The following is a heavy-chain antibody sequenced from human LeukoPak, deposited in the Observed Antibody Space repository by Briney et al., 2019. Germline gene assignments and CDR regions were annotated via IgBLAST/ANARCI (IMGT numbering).Heavy chain of an antibody. CDR1: RFSFSDYD. D-gene: IGHD1-26*01. CDR2: ISYDGSNK. J-gene: IGHJ3*02. V-gene: IGHV3-30-3*01. Sequence: PGGSLRLSCRASRFSFSDYDMHWVRQAPGKGLEWVAVISYDGSNKYYADSVKGRFTISRDNSKNTLYLQMNSLRAEDTAVYYCARSIVGAMLGCAFDIWGQGTMVIVSS. CDR3: ARSIVGAMLGCAFDI.